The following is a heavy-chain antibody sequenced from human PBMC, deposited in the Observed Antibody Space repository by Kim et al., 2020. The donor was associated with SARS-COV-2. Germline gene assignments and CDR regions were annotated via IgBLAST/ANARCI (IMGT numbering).Heavy chain of an antibody. CDR3: ARGKTSDFDY. CDR2: RT. V-gene: IGHV4-30-2*01. J-gene: IGHJ4*02. Sequence: RTHYSPSLQSRVTISVDRSKNQFSLKLSSVTAADTAVYYCARGKTSDFDYWGQGTLVTVSS.